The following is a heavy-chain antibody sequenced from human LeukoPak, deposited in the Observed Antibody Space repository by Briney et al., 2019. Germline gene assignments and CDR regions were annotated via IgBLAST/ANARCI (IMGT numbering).Heavy chain of an antibody. V-gene: IGHV3-7*01. Sequence: GGSLRLSCVASGFSFTGYWMTWVRQAPGKGLEWVARLHPDGSERNYVVSVEGRFTVFGDNAKSSRFLQMHSLRVENTAVYYCARGGYSFYYLGQGTLVTVP. D-gene: IGHD5-12*01. CDR3: ARGGYSFYY. CDR2: LHPDGSER. CDR1: GFSFTGYW. J-gene: IGHJ4*02.